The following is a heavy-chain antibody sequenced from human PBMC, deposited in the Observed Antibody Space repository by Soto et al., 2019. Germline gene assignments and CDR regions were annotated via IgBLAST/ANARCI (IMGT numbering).Heavy chain of an antibody. CDR3: ARDDPYYGYGYYGMDV. CDR1: GGSISSSSW. Sequence: SETVSLTCAVSGGSISSSSWWSWVRQPPGKGLEWIGEINHSGSTSYNPSLKSRVTISVDTSKNQFSLKLSSVTAADTAVYYCARDDPYYGYGYYGMDVWGQGTTVTVSS. V-gene: IGHV4-4*02. J-gene: IGHJ6*02. D-gene: IGHD3-22*01. CDR2: INHSGST.